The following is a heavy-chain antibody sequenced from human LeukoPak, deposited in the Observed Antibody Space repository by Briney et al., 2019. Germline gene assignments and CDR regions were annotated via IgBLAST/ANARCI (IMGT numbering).Heavy chain of an antibody. CDR3: ARSPDIYYYDSSGKYYYYMDV. J-gene: IGHJ6*03. V-gene: IGHV3-21*01. Sequence: PGGSLRLSCAASGFTFRSYTMNWVRQAPGKGLEWVSSISSSSSYIYYADSVKGRFTISRDNAKNSPYLQMNSLRAEDTAVYYCARSPDIYYYDSSGKYYYYMDVWGKGTTVTVSS. CDR2: ISSSSSYI. D-gene: IGHD3-22*01. CDR1: GFTFRSYT.